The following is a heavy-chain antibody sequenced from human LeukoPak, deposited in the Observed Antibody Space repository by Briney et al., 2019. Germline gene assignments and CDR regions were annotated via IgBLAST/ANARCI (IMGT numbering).Heavy chain of an antibody. V-gene: IGHV4-4*09. D-gene: IGHD3-16*02. CDR3: ARHVPLRLGELSLSGYNWFDP. J-gene: IGHJ5*02. CDR1: GGSISSYY. CDR2: IYTSGST. Sequence: PSETLSLTCTVSGGSISSYYWGWIRQPPGKGLEWIGYIYTSGSTNYNPSLKSRVTISVDTSKNQFSLKLSSVTAADTAVYYCARHVPLRLGELSLSGYNWFDPWGQGTLVTVSS.